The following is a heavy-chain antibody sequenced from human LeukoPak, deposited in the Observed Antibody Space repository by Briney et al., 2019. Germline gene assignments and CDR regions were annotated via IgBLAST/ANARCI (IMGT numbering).Heavy chain of an antibody. CDR1: GVTPSSDG. J-gene: IGHJ4*02. CDR2: IWYDGSNK. Sequence: GGSLRLSCAASGVTPSSDGIHRGPEAPGKRLWWVAVIWYDGSNKYYADSVKGRFTISRDNSKNTLYLQMNSLRAEDTAVYYCARQYSGYENIDYWGQGTLVTVSS. V-gene: IGHV3-33*01. D-gene: IGHD5-12*01. CDR3: ARQYSGYENIDY.